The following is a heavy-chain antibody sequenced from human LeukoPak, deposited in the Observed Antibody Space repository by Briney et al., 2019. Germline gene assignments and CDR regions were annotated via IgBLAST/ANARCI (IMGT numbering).Heavy chain of an antibody. J-gene: IGHJ4*02. D-gene: IGHD5-18*01. CDR3: ARDLGDTAMVNGDY. CDR1: GYTFTGYY. V-gene: IGHV1-2*02. CDR2: INPNSGGT. Sequence: ASVKVSCKASGYTFTGYYMHWVRQALGQGLEWMGWINPNSGGTNYAQKFQGRVTMTRDTSISTAYMELSRLRSDDTAVYYCARDLGDTAMVNGDYWGQGTLVTVSS.